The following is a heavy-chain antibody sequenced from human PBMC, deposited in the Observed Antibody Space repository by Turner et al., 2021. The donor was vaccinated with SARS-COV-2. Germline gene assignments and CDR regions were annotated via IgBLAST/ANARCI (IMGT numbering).Heavy chain of an antibody. Sequence: QVQLQESGPGLVRPSESLSLTCSVSGGSISSKSCSWIRQSPGRGLEWIGYFYKIGSIDYNSTLRSRVTISVDTSKNQLSLNLFSMTAADTAVYYCARHQGSTSGYDHGMNVWGQGTAVIVSS. J-gene: IGHJ6*02. CDR1: GGSISSKS. CDR3: ARHQGSTSGYDHGMNV. V-gene: IGHV4-59*08. D-gene: IGHD1-1*01. CDR2: FYKIGSI.